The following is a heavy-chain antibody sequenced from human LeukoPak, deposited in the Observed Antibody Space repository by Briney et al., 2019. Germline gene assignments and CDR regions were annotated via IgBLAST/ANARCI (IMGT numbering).Heavy chain of an antibody. CDR1: GGTFSSYA. J-gene: IGHJ6*02. V-gene: IGHV1-69*04. CDR2: IIPILGIA. D-gene: IGHD5-18*01. Sequence: SVKVSCKASGGTFSSYAISWVRQAPGQGLEWMGRIIPILGIANYAQKFQGRVTITADKSTSTAYMELSSLRSEVTAVYYCARGAAMVPHYYYYYGMDVWGQGTTVTVSS. CDR3: ARGAAMVPHYYYYYGMDV.